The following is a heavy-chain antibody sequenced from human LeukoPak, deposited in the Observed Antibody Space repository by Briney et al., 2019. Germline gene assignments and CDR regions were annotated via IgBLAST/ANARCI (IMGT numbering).Heavy chain of an antibody. Sequence: GGSLRLSCAASGFTFSSYWMHWVRQAPGKGLEWVSSISSSSSYIYYADSVKGRFTISRDNAKNSLYLQMDSLRAEDTAVYYCASQVGYYDSSGYAFDIWGQGTMVTVSS. CDR2: ISSSSSYI. CDR3: ASQVGYYDSSGYAFDI. CDR1: GFTFSSYW. D-gene: IGHD3-22*01. V-gene: IGHV3-21*01. J-gene: IGHJ3*02.